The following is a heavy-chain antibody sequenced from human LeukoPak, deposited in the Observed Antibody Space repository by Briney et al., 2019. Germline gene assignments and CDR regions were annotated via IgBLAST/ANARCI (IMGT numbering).Heavy chain of an antibody. D-gene: IGHD6-19*01. Sequence: GRSLRLSCAASGFTFSSYGMHWVRQAPGKGLEWVAVIWYDGSNKYYADSVKGRFTISRDNSKNTLYLQMNSLRAEDTAVYYCAKGEVSSGWPTPFDYWGQGTLVTVSS. J-gene: IGHJ4*02. V-gene: IGHV3-33*06. CDR1: GFTFSSYG. CDR2: IWYDGSNK. CDR3: AKGEVSSGWPTPFDY.